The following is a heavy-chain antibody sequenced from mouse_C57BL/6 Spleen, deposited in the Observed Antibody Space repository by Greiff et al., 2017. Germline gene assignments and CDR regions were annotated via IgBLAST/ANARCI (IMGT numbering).Heavy chain of an antibody. J-gene: IGHJ3*01. Sequence: EVKLQESGPELVKPGASVKIPCKASGYTFTDYNMDWVKQSHGKSLEWIGDINPNNGGTIYNQKFKGKATLTVDKSSSTAYMELRSLTSEDTAVYYCARRGSNYGGVWFAYWGQGTLVTVSA. CDR1: GYTFTDYN. D-gene: IGHD2-5*01. CDR3: ARRGSNYGGVWFAY. V-gene: IGHV1-18*01. CDR2: INPNNGGT.